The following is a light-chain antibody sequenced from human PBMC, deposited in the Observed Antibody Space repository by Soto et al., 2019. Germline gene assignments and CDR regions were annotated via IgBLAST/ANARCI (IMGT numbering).Light chain of an antibody. V-gene: IGKV1-5*01. J-gene: IGKJ1*01. CDR3: QQYYSYSRT. CDR2: DAS. Sequence: DIQMTQSPSALSASVGDRVTITCRASQNISTWLAWFRQIPGKAPKLLIYDASSLESGVPSRFSGSGSDTDFTLTITNLQPDDVAIYYCQQYYSYSRTFGQGTKLEI. CDR1: QNISTW.